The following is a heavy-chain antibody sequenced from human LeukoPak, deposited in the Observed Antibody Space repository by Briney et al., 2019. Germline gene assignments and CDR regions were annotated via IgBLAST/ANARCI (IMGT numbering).Heavy chain of an antibody. D-gene: IGHD1-14*01. CDR2: ISSSSSYI. V-gene: IGHV3-21*01. J-gene: IGHJ4*02. Sequence: GGSLRLSCVGSGFTFSSYSMNWVRQAPGKGLEWVSSISSSSSYIYYADSVKGRFTISRDNAKNSLYLQMNSLRAEDTAVYYCARGESTEPYDYWGQGTLVTVSS. CDR1: GFTFSSYS. CDR3: ARGESTEPYDY.